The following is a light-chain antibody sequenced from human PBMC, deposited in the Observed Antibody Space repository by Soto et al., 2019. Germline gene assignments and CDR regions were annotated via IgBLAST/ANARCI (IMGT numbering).Light chain of an antibody. CDR2: GNI. CDR3: QSYDSSLSVYVV. V-gene: IGLV1-40*01. Sequence: QSVLTQPPSVSGAPGQRVTISCTGSSSNIGADYDVHWYRQLPGTAPKLLIYGNINRPSGVPDRFSGSKSGTSASLVITGLQAEDEADYYCQSYDSSLSVYVVFGGGTKLTVL. J-gene: IGLJ2*01. CDR1: SSNIGADYD.